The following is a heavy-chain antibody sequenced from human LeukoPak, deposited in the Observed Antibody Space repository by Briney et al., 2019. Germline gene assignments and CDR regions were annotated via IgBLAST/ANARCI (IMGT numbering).Heavy chain of an antibody. V-gene: IGHV4-38-2*02. CDR2: IYHSGRT. CDR1: GYSISSGYY. CDR3: AGDVRLVYVMCPRCYNWFDP. J-gene: IGHJ5*02. D-gene: IGHD2-8*01. Sequence: SETLSLTCTVSGYSISSGYYWGWIRQPPGKGLEWIGSIYHSGRTFYNPSLKSRVTISVDTSKNQFSLKLTYVTTADTAVYYCAGDVRLVYVMCPRCYNWFDPWGQGTLVTVSS.